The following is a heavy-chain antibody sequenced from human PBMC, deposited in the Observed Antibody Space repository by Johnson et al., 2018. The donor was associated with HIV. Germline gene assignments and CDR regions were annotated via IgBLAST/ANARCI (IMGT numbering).Heavy chain of an antibody. V-gene: IGHV3-30*02. CDR1: GFTFSSYG. D-gene: IGHD4-17*01. Sequence: QVQLVESGGGVVQPGGSLRLSCAASGFTFSSYGMHWVRQAPGKGLEWVAFIRYDGSNKYYADSVKGRFTISRDNSKNTLYLQVNSLRGEDTAVYYCARDLLYGETAFDIWGQGTMVTVSS. J-gene: IGHJ3*02. CDR3: ARDLLYGETAFDI. CDR2: IRYDGSNK.